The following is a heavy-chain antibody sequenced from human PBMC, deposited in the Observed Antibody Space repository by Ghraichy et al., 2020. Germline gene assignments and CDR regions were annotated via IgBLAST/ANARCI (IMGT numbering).Heavy chain of an antibody. CDR3: ARDRAYKSFDY. J-gene: IGHJ4*02. Sequence: GGSLRLSCVASGLMFSPNTMNWVRQAPGKGLEWVAGITQSGNEQYYVDSVKGRFTISRDNAKNSLYLQMNSLRVEDTAVFFCARDRAYKSFDYWGQGILVTVSS. CDR2: ITQSGNEQ. CDR1: GLMFSPNT. D-gene: IGHD5-24*01. V-gene: IGHV3-7*03.